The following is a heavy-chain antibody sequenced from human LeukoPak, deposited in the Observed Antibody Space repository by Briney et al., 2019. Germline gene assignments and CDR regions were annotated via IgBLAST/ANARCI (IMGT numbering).Heavy chain of an antibody. CDR2: IYYSGST. V-gene: IGHV4-30-4*01. J-gene: IGHJ4*02. CDR3: ARLGEMATTSFDY. CDR1: GGSISSGDYY. Sequence: SETLSLTCTVSGGSISSGDYYWSWIRQPPGKGLEWIGYIYYSGSTYYNPSLKSRVTISVDTSKNQFSLKLSSVTAADTAVYYCARLGEMATTSFDYWGQGTLVTVSS. D-gene: IGHD5-24*01.